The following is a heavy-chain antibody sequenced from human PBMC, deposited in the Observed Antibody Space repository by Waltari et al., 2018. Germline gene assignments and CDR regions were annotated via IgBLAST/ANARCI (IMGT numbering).Heavy chain of an antibody. V-gene: IGHV4-59*12. CDR2: IYHSGST. CDR3: ARGTSSDRYYYDSSGYWIDY. D-gene: IGHD3-22*01. CDR1: GGSISSYY. Sequence: QVQLQESGPGLVKPSETLSLTCTVSGGSISSYYWSWIRQPPGKGLEWIGYIYHSGSTYYNPSLKSRVTISVDGSKNQFSLKLSSVTAADTAVYYCARGTSSDRYYYDSSGYWIDYWGQGTLVTVSS. J-gene: IGHJ4*02.